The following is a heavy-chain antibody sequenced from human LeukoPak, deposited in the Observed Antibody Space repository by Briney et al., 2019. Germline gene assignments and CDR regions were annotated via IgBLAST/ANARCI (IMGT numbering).Heavy chain of an antibody. D-gene: IGHD3-10*01. Sequence: GGSLRLSCAASGFTFSSYSMNWVRQAPGKGLEWVANIKQDGSEKDYVDSVKGRFTISRDNAKNSLYLQMNSLRAEDTAVYYCASEGVTDGALDIWGQGTMVTVSS. CDR3: ASEGVTDGALDI. J-gene: IGHJ3*02. CDR2: IKQDGSEK. V-gene: IGHV3-7*01. CDR1: GFTFSSYS.